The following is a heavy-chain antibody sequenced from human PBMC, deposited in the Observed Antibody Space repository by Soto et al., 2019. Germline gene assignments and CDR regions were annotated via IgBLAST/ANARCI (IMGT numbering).Heavy chain of an antibody. CDR3: ARATEGDFDY. CDR2: ISSSSSPI. CDR1: GFTFSSYS. V-gene: IGHV3-48*02. Sequence: GGSLRLSCAASGFTFSSYSMNWVRQAPGKGLEWVSYISSSSSPIYYADSVKGRFTIPRDNAKNSLYLQMNSLRDEDTAVYYCARATEGDFDYWGQGTLVTVSS. J-gene: IGHJ4*02.